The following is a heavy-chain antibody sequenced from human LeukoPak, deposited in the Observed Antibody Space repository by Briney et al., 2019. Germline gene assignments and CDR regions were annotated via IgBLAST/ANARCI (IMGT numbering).Heavy chain of an antibody. Sequence: SETLSLTCSVSDDSITMYYWTWIRQPPGKGLEWIGYVDHTGSTNFNPSLNGRVSISRDTSKNLFSLRLRSVTAADTAVYFCARGRVSSSTWCSTCYYYFYMDVWGKGTTVTVSS. V-gene: IGHV4-59*01. J-gene: IGHJ6*03. CDR2: VDHTGST. D-gene: IGHD2-15*01. CDR1: DDSITMYY. CDR3: ARGRVSSSTWCSTCYYYFYMDV.